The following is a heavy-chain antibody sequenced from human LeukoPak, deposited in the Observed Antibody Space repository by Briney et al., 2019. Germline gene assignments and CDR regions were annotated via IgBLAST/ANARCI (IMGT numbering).Heavy chain of an antibody. J-gene: IGHJ6*03. CDR1: GGSFSGSY. D-gene: IGHD2-2*01. CDR3: ASVNRYCSSTSCLYRGKYYYYYMDV. CDR2: INHSGST. Sequence: SETLSLTCAVYGGSFSGSYWNWIRQPPGKGLEWIGEINHSGSTNYNPSLKSRVTISVDTSKNQFSLKLSSVTAADTAVYYCASVNRYCSSTSCLYRGKYYYYYMDVWGNGTTVTVSS. V-gene: IGHV4-34*01.